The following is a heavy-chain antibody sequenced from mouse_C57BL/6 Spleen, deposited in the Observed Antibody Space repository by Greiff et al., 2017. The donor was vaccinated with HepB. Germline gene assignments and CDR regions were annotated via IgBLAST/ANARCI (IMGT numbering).Heavy chain of an antibody. D-gene: IGHD2-4*01. Sequence: QVQLQQPGAELVKPGASVKLSCKASGYTFTSYWMHWVKQRPGQGLEWIGMIHPNCGSTNYNEKFKSKATLTVDKSSSTAYMQLSSLTSEDSAVYYCARSRGDYDYDGRPWFAYWGQGTLVTVSA. CDR1: GYTFTSYW. CDR3: ARSRGDYDYDGRPWFAY. V-gene: IGHV1-64*01. CDR2: IHPNCGST. J-gene: IGHJ3*01.